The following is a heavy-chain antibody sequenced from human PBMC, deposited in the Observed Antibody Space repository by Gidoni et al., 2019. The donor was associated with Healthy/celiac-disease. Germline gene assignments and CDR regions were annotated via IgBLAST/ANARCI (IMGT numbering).Heavy chain of an antibody. J-gene: IGHJ4*02. Sequence: QVQLQESGPGLVKPSETLSLTCTVSGGSISSYYWSWIRQPPGKGLEWIGYIYYSGSTNYNPSLKSRVTISVDTSKNQFSLKLSSVTAADTAVYYCARDPVSYGHRYFDYWGQGTLVTVSS. CDR3: ARDPVSYGHRYFDY. CDR1: GGSISSYY. D-gene: IGHD5-18*01. V-gene: IGHV4-59*01. CDR2: IYYSGST.